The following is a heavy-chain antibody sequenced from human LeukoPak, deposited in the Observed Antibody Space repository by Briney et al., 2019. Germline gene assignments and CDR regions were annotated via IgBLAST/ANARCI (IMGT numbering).Heavy chain of an antibody. Sequence: KSSETLSLTCTVSGGSISSYYWSWIRQPPGKGLEWIGYIYYSGSTNYNPSLKSRVTISVDTSKNQFSLKLSSVTAADTAVYYCARGGYGDYAAFDIWGQGTMVTVSS. V-gene: IGHV4-59*01. CDR3: ARGGYGDYAAFDI. D-gene: IGHD4-17*01. CDR1: GGSISSYY. J-gene: IGHJ3*02. CDR2: IYYSGST.